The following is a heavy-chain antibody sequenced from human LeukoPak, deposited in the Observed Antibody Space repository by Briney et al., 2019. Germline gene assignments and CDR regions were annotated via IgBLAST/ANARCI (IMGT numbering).Heavy chain of an antibody. V-gene: IGHV4-34*01. D-gene: IGHD6-6*01. CDR3: ARAPGYSSSSGGLDP. CDR2: INHSGST. Sequence: SETLSLTCAVYGGSFSGYYWSWIRQPPGKGLEWIGEINHSGSTNCNPSLKSRVTISVDTSKNQFSLKLSSVTAADTAVYYCARAPGYSSSSGGLDPWGQGTLVTVSS. J-gene: IGHJ5*02. CDR1: GGSFSGYY.